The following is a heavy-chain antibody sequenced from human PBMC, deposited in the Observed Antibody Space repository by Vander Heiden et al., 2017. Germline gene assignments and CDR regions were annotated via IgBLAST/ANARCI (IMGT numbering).Heavy chain of an antibody. J-gene: IGHJ5*02. Sequence: VHFLGPLGVLVQPGGSPRLSSADSGSPPKRYAMHWVRQAPGKGLEWVAGICSGGTNTIYADSVEGRFTISRDNAKNTLYLQMSSLRGEDTAVYYCASKRADCAAESETVPWGQGTLVTVSS. CDR3: ASKRADCAAESETVP. CDR1: GSPPKRYA. V-gene: IGHV3-23*01. CDR2: ICSGGTNT. D-gene: IGHD2-21*02.